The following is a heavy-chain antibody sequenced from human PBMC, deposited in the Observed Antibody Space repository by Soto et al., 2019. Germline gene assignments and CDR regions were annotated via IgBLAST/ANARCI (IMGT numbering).Heavy chain of an antibody. D-gene: IGHD5-18*01. CDR2: IVVGSGNT. J-gene: IGHJ3*02. CDR3: ARDRIWGYSYGYRPQPAAFDI. Sequence: GASVKVSCKASGFTFTSSAVQWVRQARGQRLEWIGWIVVGSGNTNYAQKLQGRVTMTTDTSTSTAYMELRSLRSDDTAVYYCARDRIWGYSYGYRPQPAAFDIWGQGTMVTVSS. CDR1: GFTFTSSA. V-gene: IGHV1-58*01.